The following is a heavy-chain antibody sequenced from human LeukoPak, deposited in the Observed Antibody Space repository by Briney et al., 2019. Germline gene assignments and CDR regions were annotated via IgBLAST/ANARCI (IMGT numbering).Heavy chain of an antibody. J-gene: IGHJ4*02. D-gene: IGHD5/OR15-5a*01. CDR3: ARDHVSAFDY. CDR1: GFTFSSYS. CDR2: ISSSSSTI. V-gene: IGHV3-48*01. Sequence: GGSLRLSCAASGFTFSSYSMNWVRQAPGKGLEWVSYISSSSSTIYYADSVKGRFTISRDNAKNSLYLQMNSLRAEDTAVYYCARDHVSAFDYWGQGTLVTVSS.